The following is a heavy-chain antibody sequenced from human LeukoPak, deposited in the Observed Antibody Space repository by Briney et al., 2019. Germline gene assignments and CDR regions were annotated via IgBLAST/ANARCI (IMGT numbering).Heavy chain of an antibody. Sequence: GRSLRLSCAASGFTFSSYGMHWVRQAPGKGLEWVAVIWYDGNNKYYADSVKGRFTISRDNSKNTLYLQMNSLRAEDTAVYYCARDIGYSYGYVGHWFDPWGQGTLVTVSS. CDR2: IWYDGNNK. CDR1: GFTFSSYG. V-gene: IGHV3-33*01. J-gene: IGHJ5*02. CDR3: ARDIGYSYGYVGHWFDP. D-gene: IGHD5-18*01.